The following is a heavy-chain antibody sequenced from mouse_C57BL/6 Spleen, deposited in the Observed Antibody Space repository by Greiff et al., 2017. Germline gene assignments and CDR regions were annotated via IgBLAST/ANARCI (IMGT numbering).Heavy chain of an antibody. V-gene: IGHV1-80*01. Sequence: QVQLQQSGAELVKPGASVKISCKASGYAFSSYGMNWVKQRPGKGLEWIGQIYPGDGDTNYNGMFKGKATLTADKSSSTAYMQLSSLTSEDSAVYFCASYSNYEDYAMDYWGQGTSVTVSS. CDR3: ASYSNYEDYAMDY. D-gene: IGHD2-5*01. CDR2: IYPGDGDT. J-gene: IGHJ4*01. CDR1: GYAFSSYG.